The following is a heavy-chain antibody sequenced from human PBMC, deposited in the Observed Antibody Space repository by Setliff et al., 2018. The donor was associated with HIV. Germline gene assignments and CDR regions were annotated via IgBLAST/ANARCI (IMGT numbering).Heavy chain of an antibody. V-gene: IGHV4-39*07. CDR2: IYYSGNT. Sequence: KASETLSLTCTVSGGSISSSSYYWGWIRQPPGKGLEWIGSIYYSGNTIYNPSLKSRVSMSVDTSKNQVSLNMNSVTAADTAVYYCAREATVAGVLHWFDPWGQGTLVTVSS. D-gene: IGHD6-19*01. CDR1: GGSISSSSYY. J-gene: IGHJ5*02. CDR3: AREATVAGVLHWFDP.